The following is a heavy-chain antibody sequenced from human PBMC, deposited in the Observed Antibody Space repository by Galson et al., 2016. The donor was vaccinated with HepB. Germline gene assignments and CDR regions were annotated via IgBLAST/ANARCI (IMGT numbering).Heavy chain of an antibody. CDR1: GYTFTPYG. CDR3: ARNYDVLTGDGVYVDYGLDV. J-gene: IGHJ6*02. V-gene: IGHV1-3*04. Sequence: SVKVSCKASGYTFTPYGMHWVRQAPGQRLEWMGWINTVNGKTKYSQEFKGRFTITRDTSASSAYMELSSLRSDDTAVYFCARNYDVLTGDGVYVDYGLDVWGQATTVTVS. CDR2: INTVNGKT. D-gene: IGHD3-9*01.